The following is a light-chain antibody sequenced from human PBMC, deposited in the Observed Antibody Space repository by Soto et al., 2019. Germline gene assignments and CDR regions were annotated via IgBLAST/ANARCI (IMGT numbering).Light chain of an antibody. CDR1: QSVSSSY. CDR3: QQYGGPWT. V-gene: IGKV3-20*01. J-gene: IGKJ1*01. Sequence: EIELTQSPGTLSLSPGERATLSCRASQSVSSSYFAWYQQKPGQAPRLLIYGASSRATGIPDRFSGSGSGTVFTITISRLEPEYFAVYYCQQYGGPWTFGQGTKVEIK. CDR2: GAS.